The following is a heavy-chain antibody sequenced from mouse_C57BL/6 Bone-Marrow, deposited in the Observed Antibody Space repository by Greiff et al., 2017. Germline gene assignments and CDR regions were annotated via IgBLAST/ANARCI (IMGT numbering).Heavy chain of an antibody. CDR1: GYTFTSYW. D-gene: IGHD3-3*01. CDR3: ARGLSR. J-gene: IGHJ2*01. CDR2: IYPGSGNT. V-gene: IGHV1-76*01. Sequence: QVQLQQPGAELVKPGASVKLSCKASGYTFTSYWMHWVKQRPGQGLEWIARIYPGSGNTYYNEKFKGKATLTAEKSSSTAYMQLSSLTSEDSAVYFCARGLSRWGQGTTLTVSS.